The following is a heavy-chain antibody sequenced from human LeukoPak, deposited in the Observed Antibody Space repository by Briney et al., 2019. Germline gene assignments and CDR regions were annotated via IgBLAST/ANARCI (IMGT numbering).Heavy chain of an antibody. CDR3: AGSVVRNVDY. Sequence: SETLSLTCALSGYSISSGYYWGWIRQPPGKGVDWVGIIYHSGSTYYNPSLKSPVTISVDTSKNQFTLKRSSVTAADTAVYYCAGSVVRNVDYWGQGTLVTVSS. D-gene: IGHD2-21*01. V-gene: IGHV4-38-2*01. J-gene: IGHJ4*02. CDR2: IYHSGST. CDR1: GYSISSGYY.